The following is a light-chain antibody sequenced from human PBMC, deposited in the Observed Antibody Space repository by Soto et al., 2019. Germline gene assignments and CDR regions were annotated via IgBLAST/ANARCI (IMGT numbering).Light chain of an antibody. V-gene: IGKV1-5*03. J-gene: IGKJ1*01. Sequence: DLQMTQSPSTLSASVGDRVTITCRASQSISYWLAWYQQKPGKAPTLLIYKASTLESGVPSRFSGSGSETEFTLTISSLQPDDFATYYCQQYNSYLWTFGQGTKVESK. CDR3: QQYNSYLWT. CDR2: KAS. CDR1: QSISYW.